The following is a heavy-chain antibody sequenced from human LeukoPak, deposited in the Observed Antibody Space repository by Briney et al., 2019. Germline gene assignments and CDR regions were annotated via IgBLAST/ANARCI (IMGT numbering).Heavy chain of an antibody. Sequence: GGSLRLSCAASGFIFNNYAMSWVRQAPGKGLEWVSAISGSGGSTYYADSVKGRFTISRDNSKNTLYLQMNSLKAEDTAVYYCARGCGGGSCYFRYGMDVWGQGTTVTVS. CDR1: GFIFNNYA. D-gene: IGHD2-15*01. V-gene: IGHV3-23*01. J-gene: IGHJ6*02. CDR2: ISGSGGST. CDR3: ARGCGGGSCYFRYGMDV.